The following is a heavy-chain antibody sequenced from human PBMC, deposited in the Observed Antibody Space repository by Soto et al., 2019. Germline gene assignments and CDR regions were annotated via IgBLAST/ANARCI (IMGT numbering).Heavy chain of an antibody. CDR2: THNSEST. Sequence: SETLSLTCTVSGASVRSGGHYWSWIRQYPGQGLEWIGYTHNSESTSYNPSLESRVFISLDTSRNQFSLKLKSVTAADTAVYYCAGGGDSWSQGTLVTVSS. D-gene: IGHD3-10*01. J-gene: IGHJ4*02. CDR1: GASVRSGGHY. CDR3: AGGGDS. V-gene: IGHV4-31*03.